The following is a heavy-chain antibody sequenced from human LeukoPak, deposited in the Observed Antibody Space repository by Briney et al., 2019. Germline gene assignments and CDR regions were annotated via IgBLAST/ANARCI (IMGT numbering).Heavy chain of an antibody. CDR1: GGSIRSYY. J-gene: IGHJ5*02. Sequence: SETLSLTCTVSGGSIRSYYRSWIRQPPGKGLEWIGYIYYSGSTNYNPSLKSRVTISVDTSKNQFSLKLSSVTAADTAVYYCARHRARIADFDPWGQGTLVTVSS. CDR2: IYYSGST. CDR3: ARHRARIADFDP. D-gene: IGHD6-13*01. V-gene: IGHV4-59*08.